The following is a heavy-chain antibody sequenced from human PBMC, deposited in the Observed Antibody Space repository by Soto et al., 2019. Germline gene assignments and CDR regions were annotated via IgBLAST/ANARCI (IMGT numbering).Heavy chain of an antibody. CDR3: ARGSKDSYPGSRIFDF. J-gene: IGHJ4*02. CDR2: ITYSGGVS. D-gene: IGHD3-10*01. V-gene: IGHV3-23*01. Sequence: LILCRVASANTFGRGAMSWVRQAAGEGLGWVSTITYSGGVSKYADSVRGRFTISRDNSKNMLYPQMSSLRAEDSAVYYCARGSKDSYPGSRIFDFWGRGTLVTVSS. CDR1: ANTFGRGA.